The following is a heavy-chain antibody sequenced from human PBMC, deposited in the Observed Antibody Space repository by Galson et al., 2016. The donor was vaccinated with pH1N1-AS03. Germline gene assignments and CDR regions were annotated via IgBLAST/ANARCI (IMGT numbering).Heavy chain of an antibody. CDR1: EFTFSNYW. J-gene: IGHJ4*02. CDR2: IKSGGGDT. CDR3: ARDPDPNNIGWYYFDN. V-gene: IGHV3-74*01. Sequence: SLRLSCAASEFTFSNYWMHWARQVPGRGLMWVSGIKSGGGDTRYADSVKGRFIISSDYAKNTLYLQMNGLRAEDTALYYCARDPDPNNIGWYYFDNWGQGILVTVSS. D-gene: IGHD6-19*01.